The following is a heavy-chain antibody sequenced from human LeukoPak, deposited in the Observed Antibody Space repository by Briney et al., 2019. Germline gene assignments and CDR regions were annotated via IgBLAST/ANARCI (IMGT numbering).Heavy chain of an antibody. CDR2: IKQDGSER. D-gene: IGHD2-2*01. CDR3: ATDNVYCSRTSCYQTFDY. Sequence: GGSLRLSCAASGSSFSSYWMGWVRQAPGKGLEWVAIIKQDGSERYYVDSVKGRFTISRDNSRNSLYLQMDILRAEDTAVYYCATDNVYCSRTSCYQTFDYWGQGTLVTVPS. J-gene: IGHJ4*02. CDR1: GSSFSSYW. V-gene: IGHV3-7*01.